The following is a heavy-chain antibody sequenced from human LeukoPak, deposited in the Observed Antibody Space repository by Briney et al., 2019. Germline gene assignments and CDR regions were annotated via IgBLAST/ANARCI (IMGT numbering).Heavy chain of an antibody. V-gene: IGHV3-30*18. CDR2: ISYDGSNK. CDR3: AKSDWKYSSSRVDY. Sequence: GGSLRLSCAASGFTFSSYGMHWVRQAPGKGLEWVAVISYDGSNKYYAVSVKGRFTISRDNSKNTLYLQMNSLRAEDTAVYYCAKSDWKYSSSRVDYWGQGTLVTVSS. CDR1: GFTFSSYG. J-gene: IGHJ4*02. D-gene: IGHD6-6*01.